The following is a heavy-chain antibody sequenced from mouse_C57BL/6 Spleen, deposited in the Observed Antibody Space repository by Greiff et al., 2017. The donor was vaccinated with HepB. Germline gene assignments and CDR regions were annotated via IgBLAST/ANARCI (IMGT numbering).Heavy chain of an antibody. D-gene: IGHD3-2*02. V-gene: IGHV1-81*01. CDR2: IYPRSGNT. CDR1: GYTFTSYW. J-gene: IGHJ2*01. CDR3: ARWGSGHYFDY. Sequence: VQLQQPGAELVKPGASVKLSCKASGYTFTSYWMHWVKQRPGRGLEWIGEIYPRSGNTYYNEKFKGKATLTADKSSSTAYMELRSLTSEDSAVYFGARWGSGHYFDYWGQGTTLAVSS.